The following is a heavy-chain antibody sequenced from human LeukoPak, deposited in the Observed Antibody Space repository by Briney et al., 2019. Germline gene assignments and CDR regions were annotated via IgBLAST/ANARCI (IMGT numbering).Heavy chain of an antibody. CDR1: GFTFSSYE. D-gene: IGHD1-26*01. J-gene: IGHJ6*02. V-gene: IGHV3-48*03. CDR2: ISSSGSTI. Sequence: GGSLRLSCAASGFTFSSYEMNWVRQAPGKGREWVSYISSSGSTIYYADSVKGRFTISRDNAKNSLYLQMNSLRAEDTAVYYCARRIKWELLYYYYGMDVWGQGTTVTVSS. CDR3: ARRIKWELLYYYYGMDV.